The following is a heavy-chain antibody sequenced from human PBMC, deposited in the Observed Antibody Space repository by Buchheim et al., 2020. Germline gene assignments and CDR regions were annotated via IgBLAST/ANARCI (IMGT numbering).Heavy chain of an antibody. CDR3: ARKTGGLGGWYFDL. CDR1: GFTFSSYA. D-gene: IGHD7-27*01. J-gene: IGHJ2*01. Sequence: QVQLVESGGGVVQPGRSLRLSCAASGFTFSSYAMHWVRQAPGKGLEWVAVISYDGSNKYYADSVRGRFTISRDNSKNTLYLQMNSLTAEDTAVYYCARKTGGLGGWYFDLWGRGTL. V-gene: IGHV3-30-3*01. CDR2: ISYDGSNK.